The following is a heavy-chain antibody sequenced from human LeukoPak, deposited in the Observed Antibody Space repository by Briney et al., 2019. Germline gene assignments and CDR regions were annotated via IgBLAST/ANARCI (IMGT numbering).Heavy chain of an antibody. Sequence: GGSLRLSCATSGVAFSTSWMHWIRHAPGKGLVWVSSINTDGNTRDYADSVKGRFTISRDNAKNTLYLQMNSLRADDTAVYYCVRDVGCYDEVWGQGTLVTVSS. J-gene: IGHJ4*02. D-gene: IGHD2-2*01. CDR1: GVAFSTSW. CDR2: INTDGNTR. CDR3: VRDVGCYDEV. V-gene: IGHV3-74*01.